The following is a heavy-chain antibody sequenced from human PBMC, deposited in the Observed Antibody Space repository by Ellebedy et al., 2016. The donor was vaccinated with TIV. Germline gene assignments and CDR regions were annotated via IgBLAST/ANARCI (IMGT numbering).Heavy chain of an antibody. Sequence: MPGGSLRLSCTVSGSSISRYYWSWIRQRPGKGLEWIGDIYYNENTNYNPSLKSRVTISVDTSKNQFSLNLNSVTAADTAVYFCASTPFSAGSGYHPHDYWGQGILVTVSS. V-gene: IGHV4-59*08. J-gene: IGHJ4*02. CDR3: ASTPFSAGSGYHPHDY. D-gene: IGHD5-12*01. CDR2: IYYNENT. CDR1: GSSISRYY.